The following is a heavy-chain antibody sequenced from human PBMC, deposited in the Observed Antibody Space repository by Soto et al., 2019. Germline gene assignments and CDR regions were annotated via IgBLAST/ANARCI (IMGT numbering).Heavy chain of an antibody. CDR3: AKGGYNYGFLFDC. CDR2: IDNSGGIT. J-gene: IGHJ4*02. Sequence: EVQLLESGGGLVQPGGSLRLSCAASGFTFSTYAMSWVRQAPGKGLEWVSTIDNSGGITYYADSVKGLFTISRDNSKNTLYLQMNSLRAEDTAVYYCAKGGYNYGFLFDCWGQGTLVTVSS. D-gene: IGHD5-18*01. CDR1: GFTFSTYA. V-gene: IGHV3-23*05.